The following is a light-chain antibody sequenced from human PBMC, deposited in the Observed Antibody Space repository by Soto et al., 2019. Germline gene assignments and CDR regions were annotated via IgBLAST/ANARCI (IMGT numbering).Light chain of an antibody. CDR1: QSVSSY. Sequence: EIVLTQSPATLSLSPGERATLSCRASQSVSSYLAWYQQKPGQAPRLLIYDASNRATGIPARFSGSGSATDFTLTISSLEPEDVAVYYCQQRSNWLLTFGGGTKVEIK. V-gene: IGKV3-11*01. J-gene: IGKJ4*01. CDR2: DAS. CDR3: QQRSNWLLT.